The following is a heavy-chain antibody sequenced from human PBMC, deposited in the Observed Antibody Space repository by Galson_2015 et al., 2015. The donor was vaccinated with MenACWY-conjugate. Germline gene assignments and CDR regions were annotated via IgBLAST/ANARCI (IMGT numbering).Heavy chain of an antibody. V-gene: IGHV3-74*01. Sequence: LRLSCAVSGFTFSRYWMHWVRQVPGKGLMWVSRINRDRTSTTYADSVKGRFTISRDNAKKTLDLQMNSLRAEDTAVYYCAGGWWDLDYWGQGSLVTVSS. CDR1: GFTFSRYW. CDR3: AGGWWDLDY. J-gene: IGHJ4*02. CDR2: INRDRTST. D-gene: IGHD2-15*01.